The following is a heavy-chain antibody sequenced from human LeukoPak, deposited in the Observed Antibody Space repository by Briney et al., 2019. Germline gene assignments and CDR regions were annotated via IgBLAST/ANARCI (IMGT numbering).Heavy chain of an antibody. CDR3: AKARGGKGTYFDY. CDR2: INGSGSST. CDR1: GFTFSSYG. Sequence: GGSLRLSCAASGFTFSSYGMGWVRQAPGKGLEWVSGINGSGSSTYSADSVEGRFTISRDTSKNTLYLQMNRLRAEDTAAYYCAKARGGKGTYFDYWGQGTLVTVSS. D-gene: IGHD2-15*01. V-gene: IGHV3-23*01. J-gene: IGHJ4*02.